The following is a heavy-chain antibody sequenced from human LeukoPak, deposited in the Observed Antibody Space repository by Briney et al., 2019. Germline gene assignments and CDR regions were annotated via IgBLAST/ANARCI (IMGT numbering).Heavy chain of an antibody. D-gene: IGHD1-14*01. J-gene: IGHJ4*02. CDR2: INPNSGAT. Sequence: VKVSCKASGYTFTAYYMHWVRQAPGQGIEWMGWINPNSGATIYAQNFQGRVTMTTDTSISTAYMELTRLGSDDTAVYYCARTGSFDYWGQGTLVTVSS. CDR1: GYTFTAYY. CDR3: ARTGSFDY. V-gene: IGHV1-2*02.